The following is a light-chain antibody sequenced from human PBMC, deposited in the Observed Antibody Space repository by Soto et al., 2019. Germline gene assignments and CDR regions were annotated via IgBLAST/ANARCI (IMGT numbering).Light chain of an antibody. CDR3: QSYDSSLRGSAV. CDR1: SSNIGAGYG. J-gene: IGLJ1*01. CDR2: GNS. Sequence: QSALTQPPSVSGAPGQRVTISCTGSSSNIGAGYGVHWYQQLPGTAPKLLIYGNSNRPSGAPDRFSGSKSGTSASLAITGLQAEDEADYYCQSYDSSLRGSAVFGPGTKVTV. V-gene: IGLV1-40*01.